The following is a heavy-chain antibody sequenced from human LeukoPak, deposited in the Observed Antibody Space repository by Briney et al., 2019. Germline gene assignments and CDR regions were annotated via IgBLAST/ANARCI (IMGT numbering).Heavy chain of an antibody. CDR2: ISWNSGTI. Sequence: GRSLRLSCAASGFTFDDYAMHWVRQAPGQGLEWVSGISWNSGTIGYAGSVKGRFTISRDNAKNSLYLQMNSLRAEDMALYYCAKDVSLGYCSGGSCSAHFDHWGQGTLVTVSS. D-gene: IGHD2-15*01. CDR3: AKDVSLGYCSGGSCSAHFDH. CDR1: GFTFDDYA. V-gene: IGHV3-9*03. J-gene: IGHJ4*02.